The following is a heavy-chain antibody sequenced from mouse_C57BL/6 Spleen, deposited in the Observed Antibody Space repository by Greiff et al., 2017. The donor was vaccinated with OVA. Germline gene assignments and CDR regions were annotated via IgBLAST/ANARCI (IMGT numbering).Heavy chain of an antibody. CDR1: GFTFSSYG. Sequence: EVQVVESGGDLVKPGGSLKLSCAASGFTFSSYGMSWVRQTPDKRLEWVATISSGGSYTYYPDSVKGRFTFSRDNAKNTLYLQMSSLKSEDTAMYYGAGHEEDYDGRYCAMDYWGQGTSVTVSS. CDR3: AGHEEDYDGRYCAMDY. D-gene: IGHD2-4*01. CDR2: ISSGGSYT. J-gene: IGHJ4*01. V-gene: IGHV5-6*01.